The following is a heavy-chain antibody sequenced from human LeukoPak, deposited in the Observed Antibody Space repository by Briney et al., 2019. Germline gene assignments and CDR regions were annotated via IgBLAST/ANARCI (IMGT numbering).Heavy chain of an antibody. V-gene: IGHV1-8*01. D-gene: IGHD4-11*01. CDR3: ARGPYTVTTGLAFDP. CDR2: MNPNSGNT. Sequence: GASVKVSCKASGYTFTSYDINWVRQATGQGLEWMGWMNPNSGNTGYAQKFQGRVTITRDTSTSTAYMELSSLRSEDTAVYYCARGPYTVTTGLAFDPWGQGTLVTVSS. J-gene: IGHJ5*02. CDR1: GYTFTSYD.